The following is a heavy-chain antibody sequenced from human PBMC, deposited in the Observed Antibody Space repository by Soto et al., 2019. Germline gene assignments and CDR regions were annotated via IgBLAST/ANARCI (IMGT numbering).Heavy chain of an antibody. Sequence: QVQLVQSGAEVKKPGSSVKVSCKASGGTFNGYAISWVRQAPGQGLEWMGGIIPIFGIGNDAQRFRGRVTITADESTGTAYMELSSLRSEDTGVYYCARSAITLFGVVSIPPHYYSEMDVWGQGTTVTVSS. CDR2: IIPIFGIG. J-gene: IGHJ6*02. CDR1: GGTFNGYA. D-gene: IGHD3-3*01. V-gene: IGHV1-69*01. CDR3: ARSAITLFGVVSIPPHYYSEMDV.